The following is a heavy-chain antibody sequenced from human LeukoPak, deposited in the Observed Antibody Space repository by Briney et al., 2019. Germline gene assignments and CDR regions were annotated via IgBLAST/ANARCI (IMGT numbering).Heavy chain of an antibody. D-gene: IGHD5-18*01. CDR3: ARVGYSYSINNWSRTGLGAYPTKYYYYMDV. Sequence: SETLSLTCAVYGGSFSDYSWTWIRQPPGKGLEWIGEINHSGGTNHNASSMSGGIISVDTSKNKISLKVSSVTAADTAVYYCARVGYSYSINNWSRTGLGAYPTKYYYYMDVWGKGTTVTVSS. CDR2: INHSGGT. J-gene: IGHJ6*03. CDR1: GGSFSDYS. V-gene: IGHV4-34*01.